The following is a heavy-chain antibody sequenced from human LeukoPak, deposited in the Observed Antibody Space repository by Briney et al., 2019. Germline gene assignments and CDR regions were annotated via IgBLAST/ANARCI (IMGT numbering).Heavy chain of an antibody. CDR3: AKDHPTTEYYYYGMDV. D-gene: IGHD4-17*01. CDR2: ISGSGGST. Sequence: PGGSLRLSCAASGFTFSSYAMSWVRQAPGKGLEWVSAISGSGGSTYYADSVRGRFTISRDNSRNTLYLQMNSLRTEDTAVYYCAKDHPTTEYYYYGMDVWGQGTTVTVSS. J-gene: IGHJ6*02. CDR1: GFTFSSYA. V-gene: IGHV3-23*01.